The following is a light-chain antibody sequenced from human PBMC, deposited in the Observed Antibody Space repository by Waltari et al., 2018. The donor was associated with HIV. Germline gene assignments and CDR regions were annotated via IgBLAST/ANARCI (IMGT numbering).Light chain of an antibody. CDR3: QQYGSSPLYT. CDR1: QSVSSSY. Sequence: EIVLTQSPGPLSFSPGERATLPVRASQSVSSSYLAWYQQKPGQAPRLLIYGASSRATGIPDRFSGSGSGTDFTLTISRLEPEDFAVYYCQQYGSSPLYTFGQGTKLEIK. J-gene: IGKJ2*01. V-gene: IGKV3-20*01. CDR2: GAS.